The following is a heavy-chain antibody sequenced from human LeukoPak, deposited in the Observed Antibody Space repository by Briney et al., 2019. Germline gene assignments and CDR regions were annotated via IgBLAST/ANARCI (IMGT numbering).Heavy chain of an antibody. Sequence: SETLSLTCTVSGGSISSGSYYWSWIRQPAGKGLEWIGRIYSSGSTNYNPPLKSRVTISLDTSKNQFSLKLSSVTAADTAVYYCARRYSDILTGYHRGELYWYFDLWGRGTLVTVSS. J-gene: IGHJ2*01. CDR2: IYSSGST. D-gene: IGHD3-9*01. CDR1: GGSISSGSYY. V-gene: IGHV4-61*02. CDR3: ARRYSDILTGYHRGELYWYFDL.